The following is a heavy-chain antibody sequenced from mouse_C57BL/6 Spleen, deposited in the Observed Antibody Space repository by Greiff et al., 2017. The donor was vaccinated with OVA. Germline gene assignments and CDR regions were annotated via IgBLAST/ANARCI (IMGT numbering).Heavy chain of an antibody. Sequence: QVQLKQPGTELVKPGASVKLSCKASGYTFTSYWMHWVKQRPGQGLEWIGNINPSNGGTNYNEKFKSKATLTVDKSSSTAYMQLSSLTSEDSAVYYCARLSYGNYGENYYYAMDDWGQGTSVTVAS. CDR1: GYTFTSYW. J-gene: IGHJ4*01. CDR3: ARLSYGNYGENYYYAMDD. D-gene: IGHD2-1*01. V-gene: IGHV1-53*01. CDR2: INPSNGGT.